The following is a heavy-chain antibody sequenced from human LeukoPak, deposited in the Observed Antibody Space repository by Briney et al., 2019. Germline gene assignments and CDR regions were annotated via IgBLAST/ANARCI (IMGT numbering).Heavy chain of an antibody. CDR1: GGSFSGYY. J-gene: IGHJ6*02. D-gene: IGHD1-26*01. CDR3: ARGQRGGWGYYYYYYGMDV. CDR2: INHSGST. V-gene: IGHV4-34*01. Sequence: SETLSLTCAVYGGSFSGYYWSWIRQPPGKGLEWIGEINHSGSTNYNPSLKSRVTISVDTSKNQFSLKLSSVTAADTAVYYCARGQRGGWGYYYYYYGMDVWGQGTTVTVSS.